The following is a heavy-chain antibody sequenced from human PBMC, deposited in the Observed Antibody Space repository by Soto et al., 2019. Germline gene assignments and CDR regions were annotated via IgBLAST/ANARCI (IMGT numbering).Heavy chain of an antibody. J-gene: IGHJ4*02. CDR3: AATSFGDDYDFWSGFHG. Sequence: ASVKVSCKASGYTFTSYRISWVRQAPGQGLEWMGWISAYNGNTNYAQKLQGRVTMTTDTSTSTAYMELRSLRSDDTAVYYCAATSFGDDYDFWSGFHGWGQGTLVTVSS. CDR2: ISAYNGNT. D-gene: IGHD3-3*01. V-gene: IGHV1-18*01. CDR1: GYTFTSYR.